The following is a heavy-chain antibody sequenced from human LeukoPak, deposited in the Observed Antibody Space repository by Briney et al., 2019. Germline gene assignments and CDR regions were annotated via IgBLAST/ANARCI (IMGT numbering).Heavy chain of an antibody. D-gene: IGHD2-15*01. V-gene: IGHV4-34*01. CDR1: GGSFGGYY. J-gene: IGHJ4*02. CDR2: INHSGST. Sequence: SETLSLTCAVYGGSFGGYYWSWIRQPPGKGLEWIGEINHSGSTNYNPSLKSRVTISVDTSKNQFSLQLSSVTAADTAVYYCARGGGCSGGSCYFVDYWGQGTLVTVSS. CDR3: ARGGGCSGGSCYFVDY.